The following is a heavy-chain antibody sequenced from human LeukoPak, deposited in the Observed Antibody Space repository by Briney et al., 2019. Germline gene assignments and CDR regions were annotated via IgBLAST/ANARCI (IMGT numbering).Heavy chain of an antibody. D-gene: IGHD2-2*01. J-gene: IGHJ6*02. CDR3: ARVDQLLSHGMDV. CDR1: GGFISNYY. Sequence: PSETLSLTCTVSGGFISNYYWTWVRQTPAKGLEWIGDINYSGSAHYNPSLKSRVTISLDTSQSQFSLKLRSVTVADTAVYFCARVDQLLSHGMDVWGQGTAVTISS. CDR2: INYSGSA. V-gene: IGHV4-59*01.